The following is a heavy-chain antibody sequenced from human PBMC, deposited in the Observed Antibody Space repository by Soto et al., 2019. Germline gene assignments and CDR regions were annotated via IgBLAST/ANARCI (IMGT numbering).Heavy chain of an antibody. J-gene: IGHJ4*02. Sequence: PGGSLRLSCAASGFTFSSYAISWVRQAPGKGLEWVSAISDNGGSTYYADSVKGRFSISRGNSKNTLYLQLNSLRVEDTAVYYCATYYYDGSAYYSGWGQGTQVTVSS. CDR2: ISDNGGST. CDR3: ATYYYDGSAYYSG. V-gene: IGHV3-23*01. D-gene: IGHD3-22*01. CDR1: GFTFSSYA.